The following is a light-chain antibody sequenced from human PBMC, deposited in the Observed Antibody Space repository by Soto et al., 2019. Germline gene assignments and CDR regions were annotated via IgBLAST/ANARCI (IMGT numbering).Light chain of an antibody. CDR3: AAWDDSLNGYV. Sequence: QPVLTQPPSASGTPGQRVTISCSGSSSNIGSNTVNWYQLLPGTAPKLLIYRNNERPSGVPDRFSGSKSGTSASLAISGLLSEDEADYYCAAWDDSLNGYVFGTGTKLTVL. J-gene: IGLJ1*01. CDR1: SSNIGSNT. CDR2: RNN. V-gene: IGLV1-44*01.